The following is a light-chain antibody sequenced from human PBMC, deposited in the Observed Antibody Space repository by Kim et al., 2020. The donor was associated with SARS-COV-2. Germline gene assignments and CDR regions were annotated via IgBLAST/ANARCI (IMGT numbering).Light chain of an antibody. CDR1: QRIGSY. CDR3: QQYNSYPYT. J-gene: IGKJ2*01. CDR2: KAS. V-gene: IGKV1-5*03. Sequence: SPSVGSTVTITCRASQRIGSYWAWYQQKPGKAPKLLMYKASSLESGVPSRFSGSGSGTEFTLTVSSLQPDDFATYYCQQYNSYPYTFGQGTKLEI.